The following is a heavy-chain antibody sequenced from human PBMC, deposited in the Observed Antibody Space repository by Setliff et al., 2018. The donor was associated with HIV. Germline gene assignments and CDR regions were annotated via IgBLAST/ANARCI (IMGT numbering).Heavy chain of an antibody. J-gene: IGHJ3*01. V-gene: IGHV4-34*01. CDR2: INHSGST. Sequence: SETLSLTCAVYGGSFSGYYWSWIRQPPGKGLEWIGEINHSGSTNYNPSLKSRVTISLDKSKNQFSLRLNSVTAADTAVYYCARVLDGNHYDAFNLWGQGTTVTVSS. CDR3: ARVLDGNHYDAFNL. D-gene: IGHD1-26*01. CDR1: GGSFSGYY.